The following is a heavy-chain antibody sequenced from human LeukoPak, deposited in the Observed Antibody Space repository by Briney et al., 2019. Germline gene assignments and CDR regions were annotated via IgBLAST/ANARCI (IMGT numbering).Heavy chain of an antibody. CDR3: AKVGGSGSCYSDAFDI. CDR1: GFTFSSYA. J-gene: IGHJ3*02. CDR2: ISGSGGST. V-gene: IGHV3-23*01. Sequence: GGSLRLSCAASGFTFSSYAMSWVRQAPGKGLEWVSAISGSGGSTYYADSVKGRFTISRDNSKNTLYLQMNSLRAEDTAVYYCAKVGGSGSCYSDAFDIWGQGTMVTVSS. D-gene: IGHD3-10*01.